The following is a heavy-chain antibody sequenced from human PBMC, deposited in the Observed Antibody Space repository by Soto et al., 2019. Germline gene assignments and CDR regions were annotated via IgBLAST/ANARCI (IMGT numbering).Heavy chain of an antibody. CDR2: VYHSGRT. V-gene: IGHV4-61*08. Sequence: SETLSLTCTVSGGSIDSGDYYWSWIRQPPGKGLEWIGYVYHSGRTNYNPSLKSRVTISVDTSKNQFSLQLSAVTAADTAVYYCAKGDSTTHGDSFDIWGQGTMVTVSS. CDR1: GGSIDSGDYY. J-gene: IGHJ3*02. D-gene: IGHD6-13*01. CDR3: AKGDSTTHGDSFDI.